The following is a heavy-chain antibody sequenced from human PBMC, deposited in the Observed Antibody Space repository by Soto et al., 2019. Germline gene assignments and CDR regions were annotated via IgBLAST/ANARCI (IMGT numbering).Heavy chain of an antibody. CDR3: ATVHLRYGYPSWFGP. V-gene: IGHV1-24*01. CDR1: GYTLTELS. D-gene: IGHD5-18*01. Sequence: ASVKVSCKVSGYTLTELSMHWVRQAPGKGLEWMGGFDPEDGETIYAQKFQGRVTMTEDTSTDTAYMELSSLRSEDTAVYYCATVHLRYGYPSWFGPWGQGTLVTVSS. J-gene: IGHJ5*02. CDR2: FDPEDGET.